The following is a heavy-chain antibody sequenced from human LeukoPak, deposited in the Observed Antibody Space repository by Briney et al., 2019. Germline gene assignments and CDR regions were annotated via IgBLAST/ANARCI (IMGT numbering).Heavy chain of an antibody. D-gene: IGHD2-15*01. CDR2: IYYSGST. CDR1: GGSISSYY. Sequence: SETLSLTCTVSGGSISSYYWSWIREPPGKGLEWIGYIYYSGSTNYNPSLKSRVTISVDTSKNQFSLKLSSVTAADTAVYYCARLVVGYCSGGSCYGAFDIWGQGTMVTVSS. V-gene: IGHV4-59*08. J-gene: IGHJ3*02. CDR3: ARLVVGYCSGGSCYGAFDI.